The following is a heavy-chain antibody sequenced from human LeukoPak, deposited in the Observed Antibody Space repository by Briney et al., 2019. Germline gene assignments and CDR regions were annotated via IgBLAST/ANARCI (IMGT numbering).Heavy chain of an antibody. D-gene: IGHD6-19*01. J-gene: IGHJ5*02. V-gene: IGHV3-30-3*01. CDR1: VFTFSSYA. CDR2: ISYDASNK. CDR3: ESPYSSGLYNWFDP. Sequence: GGSLRLSRAASVFTFSSYAMHRVGQAPGKGMDWVAVISYDASNKYSAGTVRARFPVSRDNSKSTLYLQMSSLRAGDPAVYYCESPYSSGLYNWFDPGGEGTLITVSS.